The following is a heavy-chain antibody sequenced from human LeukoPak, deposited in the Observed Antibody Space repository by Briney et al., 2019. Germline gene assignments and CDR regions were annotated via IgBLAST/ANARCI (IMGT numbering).Heavy chain of an antibody. CDR2: IWYDGSNK. J-gene: IGHJ4*02. Sequence: GGSLRLSCAASGFTFSSYGMRWVRQAPGKGLEWVAVIWYDGSNKYYADSVKGRFTISRDNSKNTLYLQMNSLRAEDTAVYYCAREKYSSSSPDYWGQGTLVTVSS. D-gene: IGHD6-6*01. V-gene: IGHV3-33*01. CDR1: GFTFSSYG. CDR3: AREKYSSSSPDY.